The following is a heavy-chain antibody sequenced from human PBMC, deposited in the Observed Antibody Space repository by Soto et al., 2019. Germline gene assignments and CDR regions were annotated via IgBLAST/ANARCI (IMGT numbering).Heavy chain of an antibody. Sequence: AAVKAPCKSSGYTFISSGISWVRQAPGQGLEWMGWISAYNGNTNYAPKPPGKGTMTTDTSTSTAYMELRSLRSADTSVYYRARPFSGSVPGRSFDHCGQGTRDPVPS. CDR3: ARPFSGSVPGRSFDH. V-gene: IGHV1-18*04. CDR2: ISAYNGNT. D-gene: IGHD3-10*01. J-gene: IGHJ5*02. CDR1: GYTFISSG.